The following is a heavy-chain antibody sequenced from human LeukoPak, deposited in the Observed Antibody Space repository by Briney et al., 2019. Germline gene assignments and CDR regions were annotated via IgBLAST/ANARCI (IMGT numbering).Heavy chain of an antibody. D-gene: IGHD2-15*01. CDR2: IYNSWST. CDR1: GGSISTYS. J-gene: IGHJ3*02. Sequence: PSETLSLTCTVSGGSISTYSWNWIRQPPGKGLEWIGYIYNSWSTNCNPSLKSRVSISVDTSKNQFSLKLNSVTAADTAVYYCARVLMVVAATDAFAIWGQGTMVTVSS. V-gene: IGHV4-59*01. CDR3: ARVLMVVAATDAFAI.